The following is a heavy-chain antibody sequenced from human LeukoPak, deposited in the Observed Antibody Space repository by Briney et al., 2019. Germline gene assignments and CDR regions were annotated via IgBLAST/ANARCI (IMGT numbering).Heavy chain of an antibody. CDR2: IYYSGST. CDR1: GGSISSSNYY. CDR3: ARNFSSGWFDY. V-gene: IGHV4-39*07. D-gene: IGHD6-19*01. J-gene: IGHJ4*02. Sequence: PSETLSLTCTVSGGSISSSNYYWGCICQPPGKGLEWIGSIYYSGSTSYNPSLKSRVTISVDTSKNQFSLKVSSVTAADTAVYYCARNFSSGWFDYWGQGTLVTVSS.